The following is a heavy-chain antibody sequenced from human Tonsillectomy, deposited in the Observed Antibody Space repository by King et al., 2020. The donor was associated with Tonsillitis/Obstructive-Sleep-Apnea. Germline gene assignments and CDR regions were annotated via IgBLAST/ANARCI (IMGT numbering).Heavy chain of an antibody. CDR3: ARGYFYGFDY. D-gene: IGHD3-9*01. V-gene: IGHV3-13*05. Sequence: VQLVESGGGLVQPGGSLRLSCAASGFTFSSYDMHWVRQVTGKGLEWVSAIGTAGDPYYPGSVKGRFTISRENVKNSLYLQMNNLRAGDTAVYYFARGYFYGFDYWGQGTLVTVSS. CDR1: GFTFSSYD. J-gene: IGHJ4*02. CDR2: IGTAGDP.